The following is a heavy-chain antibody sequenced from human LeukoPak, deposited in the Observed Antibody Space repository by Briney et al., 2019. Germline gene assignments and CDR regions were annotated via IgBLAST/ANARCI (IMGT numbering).Heavy chain of an antibody. CDR2: ISGSGSTT. CDR3: VPAGG. J-gene: IGHJ4*02. V-gene: IGHV3-23*01. Sequence: GGSLRLSCATSGFTFSNFAVRWVRQAPGKGLEWVSGISGSGSTTYYADSVKGRFTISRDNSKNTLYLQMNSLRAEDTAVYYCVPAGGGGQGTLVTVSS. D-gene: IGHD2-2*01. CDR1: GFTFSNFA.